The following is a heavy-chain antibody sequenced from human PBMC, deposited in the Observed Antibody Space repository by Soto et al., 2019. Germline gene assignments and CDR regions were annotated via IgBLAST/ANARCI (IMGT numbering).Heavy chain of an antibody. CDR1: GYDFGSYW. J-gene: IGHJ4*02. V-gene: IGHV5-51*01. Sequence: GESLKISCKGSGYDFGSYWIAWVRQTPGKGLEWLGNIYPGDSDTTYSPSSEGQVTISVDKSTNSASLQWSSLKASDTAMYYCARRGSLFDLFDFWGQGTLVTVSS. CDR2: IYPGDSDT. CDR3: ARRGSLFDLFDF. D-gene: IGHD1-26*01.